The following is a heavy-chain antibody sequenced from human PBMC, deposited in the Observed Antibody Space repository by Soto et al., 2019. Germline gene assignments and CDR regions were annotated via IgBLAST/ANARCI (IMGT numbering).Heavy chain of an antibody. D-gene: IGHD6-13*01. J-gene: IGHJ6*03. CDR2: IYYSGST. CDR3: ARDARYIAAAGTFDYYYMDV. Sequence: PSETLSLTCTVSGGSISRYYWSWFRQPPGKGLEWIGYIYYSGSTNYNPSLKSRVTISVDTSKNQFSLKLSSVTAADTAVYYCARDARYIAAAGTFDYYYMDVWGKGTTVTVSS. CDR1: GGSISRYY. V-gene: IGHV4-59*01.